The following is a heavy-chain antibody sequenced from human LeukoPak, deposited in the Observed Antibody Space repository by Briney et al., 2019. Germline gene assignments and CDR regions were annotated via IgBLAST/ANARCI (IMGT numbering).Heavy chain of an antibody. D-gene: IGHD3-3*01. CDR1: GYTFTGYY. CDR2: INPNSGGT. V-gene: IGHV1-2*02. CDR3: ARDSLGRLDWFDP. Sequence: ASVKVSCKASGYTFTGYYMHWGRQAPGQGLEWMGWINPNSGGTNYAQKFQGRVTMTRDTSISTAYMELSRPRSDDTAVYYCARDSLGRLDWFDPWGQGTLVTVSS. J-gene: IGHJ5*02.